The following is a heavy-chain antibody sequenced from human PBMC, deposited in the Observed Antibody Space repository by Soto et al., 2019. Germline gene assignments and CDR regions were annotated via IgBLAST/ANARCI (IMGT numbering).Heavy chain of an antibody. CDR2: IIPIFGTA. J-gene: IGHJ3*02. CDR1: GGTFSSYA. V-gene: IGHV1-69*01. CDR3: ASSLPSYPPDDAFDI. D-gene: IGHD1-26*01. Sequence: QVQLVQSGAEVKKPGSSVKVSCKASGGTFSSYAISWVRQAPGQGLEWMGGIIPIFGTANYAQKFQGRVTITAEESTCTADMELRSLRSEDTAVYDCASSLPSYPPDDAFDIWGQGTMVTVSS.